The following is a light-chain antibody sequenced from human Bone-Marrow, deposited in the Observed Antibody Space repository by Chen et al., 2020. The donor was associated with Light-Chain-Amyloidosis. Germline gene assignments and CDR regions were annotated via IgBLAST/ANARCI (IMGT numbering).Light chain of an antibody. CDR1: QSIRSN. V-gene: IGKV3-11*01. J-gene: IGKJ4*01. CDR2: DAS. Sequence: EIVLTQSPATLSLSPGKRATLSCRASQSIRSNLAWHQQKPGQAPRLLIFDASNRATGIPARFSGSGSGTVFTLTISSLEPEDFAVYYCQQRKSWPLTFGGGTKVEIK. CDR3: QQRKSWPLT.